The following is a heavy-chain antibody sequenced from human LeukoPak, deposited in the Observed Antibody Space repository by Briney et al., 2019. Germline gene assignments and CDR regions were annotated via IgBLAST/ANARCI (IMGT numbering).Heavy chain of an antibody. J-gene: IGHJ5*02. Sequence: PSETLSLTCTVSGGSISSYSWNWIRQPAGKGLEWIGRIYTSGSTNYNPSLNSRVTMSVDTSKNQFSLRLSSVTAADTAVYYCARMIAIPNCFDPWGQGTLVTVSS. V-gene: IGHV4-4*07. CDR2: IYTSGST. D-gene: IGHD2-21*01. CDR3: ARMIAIPNCFDP. CDR1: GGSISSYS.